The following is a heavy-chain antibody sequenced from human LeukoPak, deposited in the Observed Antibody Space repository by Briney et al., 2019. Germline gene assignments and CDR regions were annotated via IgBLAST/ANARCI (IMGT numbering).Heavy chain of an antibody. CDR2: ISGSGGST. Sequence: GGSLRLSCAASGFTFSSYAMSWVRQAPGKGLEWVSAISGSGGSTYYADSVKGRFTISRDNSKNTLYLQMNSLRAEDTAVYYCAKGVTMIVVVIAHFDYWGQGTLVTVSS. CDR1: GFTFSSYA. J-gene: IGHJ4*02. V-gene: IGHV3-23*01. D-gene: IGHD3-22*01. CDR3: AKGVTMIVVVIAHFDY.